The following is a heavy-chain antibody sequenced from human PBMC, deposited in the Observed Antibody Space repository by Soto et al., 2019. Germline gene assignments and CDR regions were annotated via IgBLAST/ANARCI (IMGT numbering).Heavy chain of an antibody. CDR1: GGSFSGCC. J-gene: IGHJ6*03. V-gene: IGHV4-34*01. CDR2: INHSGST. D-gene: IGHD3-3*01. CDR3: ARGIFVVVITRYYYYMGV. Sequence: PSDTLSLTCAVYGGSFSGCCWNWIRQPPGKGLEWIGEINHSGSTNYNPSLKSRVTISVDTSKNQFSLKLSSVTAADTAVYYCARGIFVVVITRYYYYMGVWGKGSRGTVSS.